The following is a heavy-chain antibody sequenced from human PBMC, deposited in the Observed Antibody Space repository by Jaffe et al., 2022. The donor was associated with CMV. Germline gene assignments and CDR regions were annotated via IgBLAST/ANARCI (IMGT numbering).Heavy chain of an antibody. CDR3: ARVSSYYDVDYYYYYMDV. CDR2: IYYSGST. CDR1: GGSISSYY. V-gene: IGHV4-59*01. Sequence: QVQLQESGPGLVKPSETLSLTCTVSGGSISSYYWSWIRQPPGKGLEWIGYIYYSGSTNYNPSLKSRVTISVDTSKNQFSLKLSSVTAADTAVYYCARVSSYYDVDYYYYYMDVWGKGTTVTVSS. D-gene: IGHD3-3*01. J-gene: IGHJ6*03.